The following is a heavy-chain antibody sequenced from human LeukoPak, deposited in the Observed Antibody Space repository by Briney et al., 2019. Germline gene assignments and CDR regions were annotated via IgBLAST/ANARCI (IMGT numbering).Heavy chain of an antibody. Sequence: GGSLRLSCAASGFTFNNYAMHWVRQAPGKGLEWVALIWNDGSNKYYADSVKGRFTISRDNFKNTLYLQMNSLRAEDTAVYYCARDHYLKGSYLDYWGQGTLVTVSS. CDR2: IWNDGSNK. V-gene: IGHV3-33*01. CDR3: ARDHYLKGSYLDY. J-gene: IGHJ4*02. CDR1: GFTFNNYA. D-gene: IGHD1-26*01.